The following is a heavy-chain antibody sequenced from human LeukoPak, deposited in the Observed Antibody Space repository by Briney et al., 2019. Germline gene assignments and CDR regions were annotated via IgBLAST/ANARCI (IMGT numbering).Heavy chain of an antibody. CDR1: GGSFSKYA. CDR3: ARDLRTYYDSSVYPGAD. Sequence: SSVKVSCKASGGSFSKYAISWVRQAPGHALKWMGGIIPIFGAANYAQKFQGRVTSTADESTSTAYMELSSLRSENTAVYYCARDLRTYYDSSVYPGADWGQGTLVTVSS. CDR2: IIPIFGAA. J-gene: IGHJ4*02. D-gene: IGHD3-22*01. V-gene: IGHV1-69*13.